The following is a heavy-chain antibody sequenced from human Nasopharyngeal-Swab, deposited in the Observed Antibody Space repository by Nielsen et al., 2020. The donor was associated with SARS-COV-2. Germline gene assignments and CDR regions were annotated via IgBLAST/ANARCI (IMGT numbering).Heavy chain of an antibody. V-gene: IGHV3-11*04. Sequence: GGSLRLSCAASGFTFSDYYMTWVRQAPGKGLDWVSYISATGNTVYYADSVKGRFTISRDNAKNSLYLQMNSLRAEDTAVFYCVRLSIATAGVDYWGQGTLVTVSS. CDR1: GFTFSDYY. CDR3: VRLSIATAGVDY. J-gene: IGHJ4*02. D-gene: IGHD6-13*01. CDR2: ISATGNTV.